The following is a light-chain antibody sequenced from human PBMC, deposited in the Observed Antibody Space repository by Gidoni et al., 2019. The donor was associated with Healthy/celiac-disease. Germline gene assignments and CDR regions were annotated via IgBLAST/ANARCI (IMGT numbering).Light chain of an antibody. CDR2: WAS. V-gene: IGKV4-1*01. CDR3: QQYYGTPFT. J-gene: IGKJ3*01. CDR1: QRVLYSSNNKNY. Sequence: DIVMTQSPDSLAVSLGERATINCKSRQRVLYSSNNKNYLAWYQQKPGQPPKLLIYWASTRVSGVPDRFSGSGYGTDFTLTISSLQAEDVAVYYCQQYYGTPFTFGPGTKVEIK.